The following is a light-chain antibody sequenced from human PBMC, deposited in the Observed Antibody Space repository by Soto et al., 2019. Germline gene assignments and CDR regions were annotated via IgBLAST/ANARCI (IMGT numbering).Light chain of an antibody. CDR3: QQYNNWPFA. J-gene: IGKJ3*01. CDR1: QSIGST. Sequence: EIVMTQSPATLSVSPGERATLSCRASQSIGSTLAWYQQKPGQAPRLLIYDASTRATGIPGRFSGSGSGTELTHTINSLQSEDFTIYYCQQYNNWPFAFGPGTKVDIK. CDR2: DAS. V-gene: IGKV3-15*01.